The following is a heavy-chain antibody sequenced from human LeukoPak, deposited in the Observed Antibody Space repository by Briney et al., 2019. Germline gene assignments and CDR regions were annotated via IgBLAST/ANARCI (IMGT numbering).Heavy chain of an antibody. CDR2: IFHSGST. CDR1: DYSISSGYY. D-gene: IGHD4-23*01. Sequence: SETLSLTCTVSDYSISSGYYWGWIRQPPGKGLEWIGSIFHSGSTNYNPSLKSRVTISVDTSKNQFSLKLSSVTAADTAVYYCATDAYGGNSWGWFDPWGQGTLVTVSS. V-gene: IGHV4-38-2*02. J-gene: IGHJ5*02. CDR3: ATDAYGGNSWGWFDP.